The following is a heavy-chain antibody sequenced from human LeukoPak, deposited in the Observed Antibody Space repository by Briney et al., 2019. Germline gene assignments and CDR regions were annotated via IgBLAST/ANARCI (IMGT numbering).Heavy chain of an antibody. CDR1: GFVVSDDY. J-gene: IGHJ4*02. Sequence: PGGSLRLSCAVSGFVVSDDYMNWVRQAPGEGLEWVSFIGANGDTNYAESVKDRFTISRDNSKKTLFLEIQSLRVEDTAVYYCARWNRMANREFFDWGQGTLVVVAS. CDR2: IGANGDT. V-gene: IGHV3-53*01. D-gene: IGHD5-24*01. CDR3: ARWNRMANREFFD.